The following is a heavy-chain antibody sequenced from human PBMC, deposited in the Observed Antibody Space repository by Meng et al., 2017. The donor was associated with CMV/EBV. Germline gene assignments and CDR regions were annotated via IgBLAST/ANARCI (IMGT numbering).Heavy chain of an antibody. J-gene: IGHJ6*02. CDR2: ISYDGSNK. Sequence: GESLKISCAASGFTFSSYAMRWVRQAPGKGLEWVAVISYDGSNKYYADSVKGRFTISRDNSKNTLYLQMNSLRAEDTAVYYCARDRRGYSYGYCYYGMDVWGQGTTVTVSS. V-gene: IGHV3-30-3*01. CDR3: ARDRRGYSYGYCYYGMDV. CDR1: GFTFSSYA. D-gene: IGHD5-18*01.